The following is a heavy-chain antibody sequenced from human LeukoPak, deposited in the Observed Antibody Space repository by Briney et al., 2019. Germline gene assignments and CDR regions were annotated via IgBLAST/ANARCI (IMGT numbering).Heavy chain of an antibody. CDR1: GFTFSNFW. D-gene: IGHD3-22*01. CDR3: ARDLTRAGDYYDY. J-gene: IGHJ4*02. Sequence: GGSLRLSCATSGFTFSNFWMSWVRQAPGKGLEWVSSISSSSSYIYYADSVKGRFTISRDNAKNSLYLQMNSLRAEDTAVYYCARDLTRAGDYYDYWGQGTLVTVSS. CDR2: ISSSSSYI. V-gene: IGHV3-21*01.